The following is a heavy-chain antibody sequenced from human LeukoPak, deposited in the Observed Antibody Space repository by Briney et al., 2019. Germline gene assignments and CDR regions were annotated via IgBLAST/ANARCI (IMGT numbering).Heavy chain of an antibody. CDR1: GGTFSSYA. Sequence: GASVKVSCKASGGTFSSYAISWVRQAPGQGLEWMGRIIPILGIANYAQKFQGRVTITADKSTSTAYMELRSLRSDDTAVYYCARDTIETQELRWVSSDAFDIWGQGTMVTVSS. V-gene: IGHV1-69*04. D-gene: IGHD1-26*01. J-gene: IGHJ3*02. CDR2: IIPILGIA. CDR3: ARDTIETQELRWVSSDAFDI.